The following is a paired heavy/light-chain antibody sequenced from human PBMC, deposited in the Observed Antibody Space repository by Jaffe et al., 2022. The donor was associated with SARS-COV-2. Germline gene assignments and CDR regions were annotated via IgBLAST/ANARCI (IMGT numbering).Light chain of an antibody. CDR3: QSYDSSLSAVV. CDR2: GNS. Sequence: QSVLTQPPSVSGAPGQRVTISCTGSSSNIGAGYDVHWYQQLPGTAPKLLLYGNSNRPSGVPGRFSGSKSGTSASLAITGLQSEDETDYYCQSYDSSLSAVVIGGGTKLTVL. J-gene: IGLJ2*01. CDR1: SSNIGAGYD. V-gene: IGLV1-40*01.
Heavy chain of an antibody. CDR2: IYPDDSDT. Sequence: EVQLVQSGAEVKKPGESLKISCKGSGYSFTNYWIGWVRQMPGKGLEWMGIIYPDDSDTRYRPSFQGHVTISADKSISTAYLQWSSLKASDTAMYYCARHPHFVAAADFWGQGTLVTVSS. J-gene: IGHJ4*02. CDR1: GYSFTNYW. V-gene: IGHV5-51*01. D-gene: IGHD6-13*01. CDR3: ARHPHFVAAADF.